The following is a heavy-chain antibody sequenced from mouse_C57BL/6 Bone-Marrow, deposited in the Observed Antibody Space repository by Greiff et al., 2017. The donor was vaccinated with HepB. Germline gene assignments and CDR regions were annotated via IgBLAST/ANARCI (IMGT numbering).Heavy chain of an antibody. J-gene: IGHJ4*01. Sequence: EAGGGLVQPKGSLKLSCAASGFTFNTYAMHWVRQAPGKGLEWVARIRRKSSNYATYYADSVKDRFTISRDDSQSMLYLQMNNLKTEDTAMYYCVRDLAYYSNHYYAMDYWGQGTSVTVAS. CDR1: GFTFNTYA. CDR2: IRRKSSNYAT. CDR3: VRDLAYYSNHYYAMDY. V-gene: IGHV10-3*01. D-gene: IGHD2-5*01.